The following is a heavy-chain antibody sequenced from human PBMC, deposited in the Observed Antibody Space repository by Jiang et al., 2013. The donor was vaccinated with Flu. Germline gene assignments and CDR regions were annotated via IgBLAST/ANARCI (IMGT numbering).Heavy chain of an antibody. CDR1: GGSITNYY. J-gene: IGHJ4*02. Sequence: KPSETLSLTCTVSGGSITNYYWSWIRQPPGKELEWIGYIYYTGSTNYNPSLKSRVTISVDTSEKQFSLRLGSVTAADTAIYYCARGYCGSTSCYAFDYWGQGTLVSVSS. D-gene: IGHD2-2*01. CDR3: ARGYCGSTSCYAFDY. V-gene: IGHV4-59*01. CDR2: IYYTGST.